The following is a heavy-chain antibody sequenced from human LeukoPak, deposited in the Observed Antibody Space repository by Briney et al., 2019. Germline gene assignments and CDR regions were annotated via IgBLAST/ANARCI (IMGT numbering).Heavy chain of an antibody. CDR1: GYSLTSGYY. J-gene: IGHJ4*02. D-gene: IGHD3-9*01. V-gene: IGHV4-38-2*02. CDR2: INHSGST. Sequence: SETLSLTCTVSGYSLTSGYYWGWIRQPPGKGLEWIGSINHSGSTYDNPSLKSRVTISVDTSNNHFSLKLNSVTAADTAVYYCARDRPTVYHDYWGQGTLVTVSS. CDR3: ARDRPTVYHDY.